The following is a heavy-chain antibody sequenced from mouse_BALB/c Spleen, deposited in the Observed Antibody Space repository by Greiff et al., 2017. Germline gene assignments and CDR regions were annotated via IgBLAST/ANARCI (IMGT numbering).Heavy chain of an antibody. J-gene: IGHJ3*01. Sequence: EVQLVESGGGLVKPGGSLKLSCAASGFTFSDYYMYWVRQTPEKRLEWVATISDGGSYTYYPDSVKGRFTISRDNAKNNLYLQMSSLKSEDTAMYYCARGGDYWYFAYWGQGTLVTVSA. V-gene: IGHV5-4*02. CDR2: ISDGGSYT. D-gene: IGHD2-14*01. CDR3: ARGGDYWYFAY. CDR1: GFTFSDYY.